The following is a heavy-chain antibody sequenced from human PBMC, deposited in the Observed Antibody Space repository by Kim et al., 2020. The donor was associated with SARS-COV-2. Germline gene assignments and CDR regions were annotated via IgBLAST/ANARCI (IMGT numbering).Heavy chain of an antibody. CDR3: AKDTRPGPFDY. J-gene: IGHJ4*02. CDR1: GFTFSSYG. D-gene: IGHD6-25*01. CDR2: ISYDGSNK. V-gene: IGHV3-30*18. Sequence: GGSLRLSCAASGFTFSSYGMHWVRQAPGKGLEWVAVISYDGSNKYYADSVKGRFTISRDNSKNTLYLQMNSLRAEDTAVYYCAKDTRPGPFDYWGQGTLVTVSS.